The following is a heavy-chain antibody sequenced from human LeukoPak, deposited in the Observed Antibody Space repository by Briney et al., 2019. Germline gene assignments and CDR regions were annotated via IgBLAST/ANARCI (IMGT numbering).Heavy chain of an antibody. D-gene: IGHD5-24*01. J-gene: IGHJ4*02. Sequence: GGSLRLSCVASGFTFSSNWMSWVRQAPGKGLEWVANIKQDGSEIYYVDSVKGRFTISRDNAKNSLYLQMNSLRAEDTAVYYCARSGNGYNPFDYWGQGTLVTVSS. CDR1: GFTFSSNW. V-gene: IGHV3-7*01. CDR3: ARSGNGYNPFDY. CDR2: IKQDGSEI.